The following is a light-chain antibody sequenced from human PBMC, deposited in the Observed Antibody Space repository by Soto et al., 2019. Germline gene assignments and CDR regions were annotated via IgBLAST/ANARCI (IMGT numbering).Light chain of an antibody. V-gene: IGKV3-15*01. CDR1: QGVGST. CDR3: QHYKTWSLA. Sequence: EIIMTQSPSTLSVAPGERVTLSCRASQGVGSTLAWYRQQPGKAPRLLIYDAYIRASGVPARFSGSGSGTEFTLTISGLQSEDFAVYFCQHYKTWSLAFGGGTKVDI. J-gene: IGKJ4*01. CDR2: DAY.